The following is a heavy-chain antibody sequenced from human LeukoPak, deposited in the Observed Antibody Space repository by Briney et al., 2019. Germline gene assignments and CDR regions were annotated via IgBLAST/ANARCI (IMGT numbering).Heavy chain of an antibody. Sequence: SETLSLTCTVSGVSISSYYWSWIRQPPGKGLEWIGYIYYSGSTNYKPSLKSRVTISVDTSKNQFSLKLSSVTAADTAVYYCARAVDSGAFDIWGQGTMVTVSS. J-gene: IGHJ3*02. CDR2: IYYSGST. D-gene: IGHD3-3*01. V-gene: IGHV4-59*12. CDR1: GVSISSYY. CDR3: ARAVDSGAFDI.